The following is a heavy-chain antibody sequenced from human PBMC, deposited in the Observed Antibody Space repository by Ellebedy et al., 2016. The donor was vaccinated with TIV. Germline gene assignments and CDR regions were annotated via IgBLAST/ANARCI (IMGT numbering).Heavy chain of an antibody. CDR3: ARREGNTVAGPSDY. Sequence: PGGSLRLSCKGSGYSFTSYWIGWVRQMPGKGLEWMGIIYPGDSDTRYSPSFQGQVTISADKSISTAYLQWSSLKASDTAMYYCARREGNTVAGPSDYWGQGTLVTVSS. CDR1: GYSFTSYW. V-gene: IGHV5-51*01. J-gene: IGHJ4*02. D-gene: IGHD4-23*01. CDR2: IYPGDSDT.